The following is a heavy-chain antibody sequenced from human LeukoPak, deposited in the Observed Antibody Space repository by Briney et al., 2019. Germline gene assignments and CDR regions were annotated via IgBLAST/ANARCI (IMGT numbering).Heavy chain of an antibody. CDR2: IYTSGST. D-gene: IGHD6-13*01. Sequence: SETLSLTCTVSGGSISSGSYYWNWIRQPAEKGLEWIGRIYTSGSTNYNPSLKSRVTISVDTSKNQFSLKLSSVTAADTAVYYCARGRLRIAAAPGIHDYWGQGTLVTVSS. J-gene: IGHJ4*02. CDR1: GGSISSGSYY. CDR3: ARGRLRIAAAPGIHDY. V-gene: IGHV4-61*02.